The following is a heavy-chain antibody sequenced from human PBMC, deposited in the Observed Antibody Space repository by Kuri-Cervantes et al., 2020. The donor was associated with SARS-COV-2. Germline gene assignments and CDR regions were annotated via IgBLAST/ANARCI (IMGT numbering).Heavy chain of an antibody. CDR2: ISNSGSYT. CDR3: GKDLDTYSESPAIDP. D-gene: IGHD5-12*01. V-gene: IGHV3-11*03. Sequence: GESLKISCAASGFTFSDYYMGWIRQAPGKGLEWVSYISNSGSYTNYADSVKGRVIISRDNSKSTLYLQMNSLRVEDTAVYYCGKDLDTYSESPAIDPWGPGTLVTVSS. J-gene: IGHJ5*02. CDR1: GFTFSDYY.